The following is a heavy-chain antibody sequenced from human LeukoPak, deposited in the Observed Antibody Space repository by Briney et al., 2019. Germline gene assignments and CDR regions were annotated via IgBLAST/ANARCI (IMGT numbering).Heavy chain of an antibody. J-gene: IGHJ4*02. V-gene: IGHV3-23*01. Sequence: GGSLRLSCAASGFTFSSYAVSWVRQAPGKGLAWVSAISDNGGSTQYADSVKGRFTISRDNSKDTLYLQMNSLRGEDTAAYYCAKGSSNWRAHYYFDYWGQGTLVTVSS. CDR1: GFTFSSYA. CDR3: AKGSSNWRAHYYFDY. D-gene: IGHD6-13*01. CDR2: ISDNGGST.